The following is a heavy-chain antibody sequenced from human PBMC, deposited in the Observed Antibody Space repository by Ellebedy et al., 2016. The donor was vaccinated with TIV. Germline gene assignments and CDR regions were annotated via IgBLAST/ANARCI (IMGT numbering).Heavy chain of an antibody. Sequence: ASVKVSXXASGYTFTGYYMHWVRQAPGQGLEWMGWINPNSGGTNYAQKFQGRVTMTRDTSTSTVYMELSSLRSEDTAVYYCAMLDIVVVPAAHDYWGQGTLVTVSS. V-gene: IGHV1-2*02. CDR2: INPNSGGT. D-gene: IGHD2-2*03. CDR3: AMLDIVVVPAAHDY. CDR1: GYTFTGYY. J-gene: IGHJ4*02.